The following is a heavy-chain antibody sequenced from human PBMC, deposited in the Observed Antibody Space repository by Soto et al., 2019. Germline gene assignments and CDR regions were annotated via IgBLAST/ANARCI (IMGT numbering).Heavy chain of an antibody. CDR1: GGSISSSSFY. D-gene: IGHD6-19*01. CDR3: ARHAGSGWYTEFDY. CDR2: IYYTGTT. Sequence: QLQLLESGPGLLKPSETLSLTCTVSGGSISSSSFYWGWIRQLPGKGLEWLGTIYYTGTTYYNPFLKSRVTRSVDTSKNQFSLKLSSVTAADTAGYYGARHAGSGWYTEFDYWGQGTLVTVSS. J-gene: IGHJ4*02. V-gene: IGHV4-39*01.